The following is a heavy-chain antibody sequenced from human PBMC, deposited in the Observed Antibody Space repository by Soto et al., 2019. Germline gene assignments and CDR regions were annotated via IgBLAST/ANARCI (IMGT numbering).Heavy chain of an antibody. Sequence: QVQLVQSGAEVKKPGSSVKVSCKASGDSFTSYAISWVRQAPGQGLEWMGGIIPMFGTPNYAQKFQRRLTITADKSTSTAYMELSGLRSEDTAVYYCARNGVAGMDFWGQGTLVTVSS. V-gene: IGHV1-69*06. D-gene: IGHD3-3*01. CDR1: GDSFTSYA. J-gene: IGHJ4*02. CDR2: IIPMFGTP. CDR3: ARNGVAGMDF.